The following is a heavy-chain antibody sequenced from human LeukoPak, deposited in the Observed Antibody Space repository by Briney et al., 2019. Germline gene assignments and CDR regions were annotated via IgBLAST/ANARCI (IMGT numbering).Heavy chain of an antibody. CDR1: GGSFSGYY. CDR2: INHSGST. Sequence: SETLSLTCAVYGGSFSGYYWSWIRQPPGKGLEWIGEINHSGSTNYNPSLKSRVTISVDTSKNQFSLKLSSVTAADTAVYYCAGRDYCDSSGSAFDIWGQGTMVTASS. D-gene: IGHD3-22*01. V-gene: IGHV4-34*01. J-gene: IGHJ3*02. CDR3: AGRDYCDSSGSAFDI.